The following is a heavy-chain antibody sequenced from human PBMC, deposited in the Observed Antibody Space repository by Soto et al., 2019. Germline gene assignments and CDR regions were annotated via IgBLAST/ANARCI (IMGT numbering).Heavy chain of an antibody. D-gene: IGHD4-17*01. Sequence: EVQLVESGGGLVQPGGSLRLSCAASGFTFSSYWMSWVRQAPGKGLEWVANIKQDGSEKYYVDSVKGRFTISRDNAKNSRCLPMNSLRAEGAAVYYCGRDGEYGAYGHVHWGQGTLVTVSS. CDR3: GRDGEYGAYGHVH. J-gene: IGHJ4*02. CDR2: IKQDGSEK. CDR1: GFTFSSYW. V-gene: IGHV3-7*01.